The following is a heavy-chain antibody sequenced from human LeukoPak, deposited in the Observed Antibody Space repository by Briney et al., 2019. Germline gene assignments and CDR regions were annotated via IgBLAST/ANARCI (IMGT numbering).Heavy chain of an antibody. Sequence: QPGGSLRLSCAASGFTFSSYAMSWVRQAPGKGLEWVSAISGSGGSTYYADSVKGRFTISRDNSKNTLYLQMNSLRAEDTAVYYCASTSLYHYDILTGYYRVFDYWGQGTLVTVSS. J-gene: IGHJ4*02. CDR1: GFTFSSYA. V-gene: IGHV3-23*01. CDR3: ASTSLYHYDILTGYYRVFDY. CDR2: ISGSGGST. D-gene: IGHD3-9*01.